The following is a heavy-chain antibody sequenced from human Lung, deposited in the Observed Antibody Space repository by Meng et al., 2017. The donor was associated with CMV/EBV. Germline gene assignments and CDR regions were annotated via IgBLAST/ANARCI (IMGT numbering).Heavy chain of an antibody. J-gene: IGHJ4*02. CDR1: GFTFSTYS. V-gene: IGHV3-23*01. Sequence: EWQVCQSGGGLEQPGGSLRLSCEASGFTFSTYSMTWVRQAPGKGLEWVSGINESGDRTYHADSVKGRFTISRDTSRNTLDLQMNSLRPEDTGVYYCAKDDPVLHQWGQGTLVTVSS. CDR2: INESGDRT. CDR3: AKDDPVLHQ.